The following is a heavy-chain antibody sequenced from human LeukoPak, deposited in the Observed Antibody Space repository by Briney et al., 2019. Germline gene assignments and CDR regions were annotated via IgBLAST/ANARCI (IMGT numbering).Heavy chain of an antibody. CDR2: IYYSGST. V-gene: IGHV4-59*01. CDR3: ERGTGYSSGWYNPGPFDY. J-gene: IGHJ4*02. CDR1: GVSISSYY. D-gene: IGHD6-19*01. Sequence: SETLSLTCTVSGVSISSYYMSWIRQPPGKGLEWIGYIYYSGSTSYNPSLKSRVTISVDTSKTHFTLKLSYVTAPETDVYYCERGTGYSSGWYNPGPFDYWGQGTLVTVSS.